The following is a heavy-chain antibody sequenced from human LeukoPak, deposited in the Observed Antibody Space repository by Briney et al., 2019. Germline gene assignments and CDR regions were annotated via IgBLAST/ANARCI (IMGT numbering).Heavy chain of an antibody. J-gene: IGHJ4*02. V-gene: IGHV3-11*04. D-gene: IGHD2-15*01. CDR2: ISGSGSTI. CDR3: ARASSVVTPFDY. CDR1: GFTFSDYY. Sequence: PGGSLRLSCTASGFTFSDYYISRIRQAPGKGLEWVSCISGSGSTIYYADSVKGRFTISRDNAKNSLYLQMNSLRAEDTAVYYCARASSVVTPFDYWGQGTLVTVSS.